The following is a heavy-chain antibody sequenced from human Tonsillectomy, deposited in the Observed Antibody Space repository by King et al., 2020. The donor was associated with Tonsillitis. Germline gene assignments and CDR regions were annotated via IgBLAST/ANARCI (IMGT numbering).Heavy chain of an antibody. CDR1: GFTFDDYA. J-gene: IGHJ4*02. D-gene: IGHD5-18*01. CDR3: AKDMLGYRTLIDY. V-gene: IGHV3-9*01. Sequence: QLVQSGGGLVQPGRSLRLSCAASGFTFDDYAMHWFRQAPGKGLEWVSGISWNSGSIGYADSVKGPLTISRDNAKTSLFLQMTSLRAEDTALYYCAKDMLGYRTLIDYWGQGTLVTVSS. CDR2: ISWNSGSI.